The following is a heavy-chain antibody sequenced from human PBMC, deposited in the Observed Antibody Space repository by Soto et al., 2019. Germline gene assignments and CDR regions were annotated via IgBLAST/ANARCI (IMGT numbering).Heavy chain of an antibody. CDR1: GFTFSSYW. CDR3: ARDQTKDFWSWQQFDY. D-gene: IGHD3-3*01. CDR2: ISYDGSNK. Sequence: VGSLRLSCAASGFTFSSYWMHWVRQAPGKGLVWVAVISYDGSNKYYADSVKGRFTISRDNSKNTLYLQMNSLRAEDTAVYYCARDQTKDFWSWQQFDYWGQGTLVTVSS. V-gene: IGHV3-30-3*01. J-gene: IGHJ4*02.